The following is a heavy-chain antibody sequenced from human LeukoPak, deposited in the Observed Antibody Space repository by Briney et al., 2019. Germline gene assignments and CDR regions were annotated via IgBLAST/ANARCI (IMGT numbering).Heavy chain of an antibody. J-gene: IGHJ4*02. CDR3: AREEDYYDSSGTVRDY. CDR2: IYYSGST. V-gene: IGHV4-39*02. Sequence: SETLSLTCTVSGGSISSSSYYWGWIRQPPGKGLEWIGSIYYSGSTYYNPSLKSRVTISVDTSKNQFSLKLSSVTAADTAVYYCAREEDYYDSSGTVRDYWGQGTLVTVSS. CDR1: GGSISSSSYY. D-gene: IGHD3-22*01.